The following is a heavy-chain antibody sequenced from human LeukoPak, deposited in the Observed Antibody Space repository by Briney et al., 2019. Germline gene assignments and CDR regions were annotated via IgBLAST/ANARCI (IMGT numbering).Heavy chain of an antibody. D-gene: IGHD5-18*01. CDR3: AKALDTYGYMRFVN. CDR2: INGGGDTT. V-gene: IGHV3-23*01. Sequence: GGSLRLSCAASGFTFVSYAMTWVRQAPGKGLEWVSAINGGGDTTYYADSVKGRFTVSRDKSTNTLFLQMSSLRAEDSAMYYCAKALDTYGYMRFVNWGQGTLVTVSS. CDR1: GFTFVSYA. J-gene: IGHJ4*02.